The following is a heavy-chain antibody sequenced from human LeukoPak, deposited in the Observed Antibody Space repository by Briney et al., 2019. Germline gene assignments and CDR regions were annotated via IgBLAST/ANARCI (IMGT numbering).Heavy chain of an antibody. CDR3: ARLTNEYYYDSSGQNWFDP. J-gene: IGHJ5*02. D-gene: IGHD3-22*01. CDR1: GGSISSSGYY. CDR2: IYYSGST. Sequence: SETLSLTCTVSGGSISSSGYYWGWIRQPPGKGLEWIGSIYYSGSTYYNPSLKSRVTISVDTSKNQFSLKLSSVTAADTAVYYCARLTNEYYYDSSGQNWFDPWGQGTLVTVSS. V-gene: IGHV4-39*01.